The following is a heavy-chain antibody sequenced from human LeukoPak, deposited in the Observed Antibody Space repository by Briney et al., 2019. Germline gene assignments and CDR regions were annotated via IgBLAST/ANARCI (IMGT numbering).Heavy chain of an antibody. D-gene: IGHD4/OR15-4a*01. J-gene: IGHJ6*04. CDR3: AKMKGATEYYYYAMDV. CDR2: ITGSAGAT. V-gene: IGHV3-23*01. Sequence: QPGGSLRLSCAVSELTFSSFAMSWVRQAPGKGLEWVSAITGSAGATRYADAVKGRFTISRDNSKNTMYLQMNSLGAEDTALYYCAKMKGATEYYYYAMDVWGKGTMVSVSS. CDR1: ELTFSSFA.